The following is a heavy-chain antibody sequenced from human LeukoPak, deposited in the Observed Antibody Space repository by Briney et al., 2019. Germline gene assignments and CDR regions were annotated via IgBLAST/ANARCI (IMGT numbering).Heavy chain of an antibody. CDR3: ARVAYSGYVFDP. J-gene: IGHJ5*02. V-gene: IGHV3-48*03. CDR2: IATSNTI. D-gene: IGHD5-12*01. CDR1: GFTFSSYE. Sequence: GGSLRLSCAASGFTFSSYEMNWVRQAPGKGLEWLSYIATSNTIYYADSVKGRFTISRDNAQNSLYLQMNSLRAEDTAVYYCARVAYSGYVFDPWGQGTLVTVSS.